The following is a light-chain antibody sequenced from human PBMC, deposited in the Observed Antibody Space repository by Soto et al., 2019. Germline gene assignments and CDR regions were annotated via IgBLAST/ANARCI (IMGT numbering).Light chain of an antibody. CDR1: QGISSY. J-gene: IGKJ4*01. Sequence: DIQLTQSPSFLSASVGDRVTITCRASQGISSYLAGYQQKPGKAPRLLIYASSTLQSGVPSRFSGSGAGTDFTLTISSLQPEDFATYYWQQLYNYPRLTFGGGTKVEIK. CDR2: ASS. CDR3: QQLYNYPRLT. V-gene: IGKV1-9*01.